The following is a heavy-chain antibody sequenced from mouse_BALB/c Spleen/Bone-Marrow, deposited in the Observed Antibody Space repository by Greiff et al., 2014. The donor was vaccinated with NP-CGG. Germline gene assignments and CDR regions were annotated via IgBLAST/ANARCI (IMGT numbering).Heavy chain of an antibody. CDR1: GFNIKDTY. V-gene: IGHV14-3*02. CDR3: ARSRDYGSSYYAMDY. D-gene: IGHD1-1*01. J-gene: IGHJ4*01. Sequence: VQLQQSGAELVKPGASVKLSCTASGFNIKDTYMHWVKQRPEQGLAWIGRIDPANGNTKYDPKFQGKATITADTSSNTAYLQLSSLTSEDTAVYYCARSRDYGSSYYAMDYWGQGTSVTVAS. CDR2: IDPANGNT.